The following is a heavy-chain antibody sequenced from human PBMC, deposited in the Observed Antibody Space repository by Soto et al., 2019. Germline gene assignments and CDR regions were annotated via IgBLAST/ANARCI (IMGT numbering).Heavy chain of an antibody. CDR3: ARHVGGYYYYMTV. D-gene: IGHD2-15*01. Sequence: SETLSLTCTVSGGSISTMSSSSYYWGWIRQPPGKGLEWIGSIYYTGNTYYNPSLKSRVTISVDTSKNQFSLKLSSVTAADTAVYYCARHVGGYYYYMTVWGKGTTVTVSS. J-gene: IGHJ6*03. V-gene: IGHV4-39*01. CDR1: GGSISTMSSSSYY. CDR2: IYYTGNT.